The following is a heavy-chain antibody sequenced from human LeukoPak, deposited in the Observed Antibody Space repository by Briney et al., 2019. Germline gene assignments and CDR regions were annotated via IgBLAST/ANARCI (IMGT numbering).Heavy chain of an antibody. Sequence: GGSLRLSCAASGFTFVTYAMTWVRQAPGKGLEWVSTISGSGGSTYYADSVKGRFTISRDNSKNTLYLQMNSLRAEDTAVYYCAKDGGSSRFDYWGQGTLVTVSS. V-gene: IGHV3-23*01. J-gene: IGHJ4*02. CDR2: ISGSGGST. CDR3: AKDGGSSRFDY. D-gene: IGHD6-6*01. CDR1: GFTFVTYA.